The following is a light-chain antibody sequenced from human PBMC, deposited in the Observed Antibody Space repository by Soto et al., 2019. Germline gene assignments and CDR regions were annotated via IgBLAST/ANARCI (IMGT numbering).Light chain of an antibody. CDR3: QQYSTYPLT. V-gene: IGKV1-5*03. CDR2: QAS. J-gene: IGKJ4*01. CDR1: QSISSSW. Sequence: DIQMTQSPSTLSASVGDRVTITCRASQSISSSWLAWYQQKPGKAPKLLIYQASSLESGVPSRFSGSGSGTEFTLTISSLQPDDFAAYYCQQYSTYPLTFGGWTKVEIK.